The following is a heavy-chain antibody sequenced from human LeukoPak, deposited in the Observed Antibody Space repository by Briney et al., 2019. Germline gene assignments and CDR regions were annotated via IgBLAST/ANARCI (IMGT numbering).Heavy chain of an antibody. CDR3: AKFNFSSSFDALDI. J-gene: IGHJ3*02. V-gene: IGHV3-74*01. CDR1: GFIFSNSW. Sequence: GGSLRLSCAASGFIFSNSWMHWVRQAPGKGLVWVSRINPDGRSISYADSVKGRFTISRDNAKNTPYLQMNSLRAEDTAVYYCAKFNFSSSFDALDIWGQGTMVTVSS. CDR2: INPDGRSI. D-gene: IGHD6-6*01.